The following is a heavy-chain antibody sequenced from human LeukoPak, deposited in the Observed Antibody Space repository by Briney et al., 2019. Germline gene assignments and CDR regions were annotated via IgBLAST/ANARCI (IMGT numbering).Heavy chain of an antibody. Sequence: GGSLRLSCAASGFIFSSYSMNWVRQPTGKGLEWVSSISNSNSFIYYADSRKGRFTISRNNTKNSLYLQMNSLRAEDTAVYYCARDGGYSYGSDYWGQGTLVTVSA. V-gene: IGHV3-21*01. J-gene: IGHJ4*02. D-gene: IGHD5-18*01. CDR1: GFIFSSYS. CDR3: ARDGGYSYGSDY. CDR2: ISNSNSFI.